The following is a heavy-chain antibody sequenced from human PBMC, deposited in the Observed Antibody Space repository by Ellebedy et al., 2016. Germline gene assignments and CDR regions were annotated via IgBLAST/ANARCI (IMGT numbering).Heavy chain of an antibody. Sequence: GESLKISCAASGFTFSSYWIHWVRQAPGQGLEWVSYINSGSTSKYHADSVMGRFTISRDNDKDSLYLQMHSLRAEDTAVYYCARSVEFHFDHWGQGALVTVSS. D-gene: IGHD2-21*01. V-gene: IGHV3-48*04. CDR3: ARSVEFHFDH. CDR1: GFTFSSYW. CDR2: INSGSTSK. J-gene: IGHJ4*02.